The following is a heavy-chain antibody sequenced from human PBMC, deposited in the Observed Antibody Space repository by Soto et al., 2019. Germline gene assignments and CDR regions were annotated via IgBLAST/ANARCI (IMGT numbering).Heavy chain of an antibody. J-gene: IGHJ4*02. V-gene: IGHV4-34*01. D-gene: IGHD2-15*01. CDR3: ARWKAPSRVVAATPSIDY. CDR2: INHSGST. CDR1: GGSFSGYY. Sequence: QVQLQQWGAGLLKPSETLSLTCAVYGGSFSGYYWSWIRQPPGKGLEWIGEINHSGSTNYNPSLKSRVTRSVDTSKNQFSLKLSSVTAADTAVYYCARWKAPSRVVAATPSIDYWGQGTLVTVSS.